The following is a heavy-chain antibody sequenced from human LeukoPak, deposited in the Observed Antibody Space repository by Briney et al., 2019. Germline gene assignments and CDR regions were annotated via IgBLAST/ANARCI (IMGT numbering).Heavy chain of an antibody. Sequence: ASVKVSCKVSGYTLTELSMHWVRQAPGKGLEGTGGFDPEDGETIYVQKFQGRVTMTEDTSTDTAYMELSSLRSEDTAVYYCATDQKKWTTRYNYWGQGTLVTVSS. CDR2: FDPEDGET. D-gene: IGHD3-9*01. CDR3: ATDQKKWTTRYNY. J-gene: IGHJ4*02. CDR1: GYTLTELS. V-gene: IGHV1-24*01.